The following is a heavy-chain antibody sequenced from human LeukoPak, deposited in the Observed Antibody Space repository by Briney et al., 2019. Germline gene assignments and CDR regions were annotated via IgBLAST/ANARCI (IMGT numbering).Heavy chain of an antibody. CDR2: VHYSGTT. CDR1: GGSISSYY. V-gene: IGHV4-59*08. D-gene: IGHD3-3*01. Sequence: SETLSLTCTVSGGSISSYYWSWIRQPPGKGLEWIGYVHYSGTTNYNPSLKSRVTISVDTSKNLFSLKLSSVTAADTAVYYCAGHKSGYYTAFDYWGQGTLVTVSS. J-gene: IGHJ4*02. CDR3: AGHKSGYYTAFDY.